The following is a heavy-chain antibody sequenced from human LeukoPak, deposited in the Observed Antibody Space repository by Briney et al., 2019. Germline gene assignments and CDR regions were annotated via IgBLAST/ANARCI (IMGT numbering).Heavy chain of an antibody. J-gene: IGHJ4*02. CDR2: ISYDGSTT. CDR1: GFTLSSYG. D-gene: IGHD5-24*01. V-gene: IGHV3-30*03. CDR3: ARDRFGGRLTDGYNY. Sequence: GGALRLSCAASGFTLSSYGMHGVGQAQGKGLEGVAVISYDGSTTYYADSVKARFTISRDNAKNSLYLQMNSLRAEDTAVYYCARDRFGGRLTDGYNYWGQGTLVTVSS.